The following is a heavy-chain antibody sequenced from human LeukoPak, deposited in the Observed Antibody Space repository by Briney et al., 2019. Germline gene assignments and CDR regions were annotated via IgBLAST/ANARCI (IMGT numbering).Heavy chain of an antibody. Sequence: ASVKVSCKASGYTFTSYYMHWVRQAPGQGLEWMGIINPSGGSTSYAQKFQGRVTMTRDTSTSTVYMELSSLRSEDTAVYYCAREQDERMEWLCSSYGMDVWGQGTTVTVSS. J-gene: IGHJ6*02. D-gene: IGHD3-3*01. CDR2: INPSGGST. CDR1: GYTFTSYY. CDR3: AREQDERMEWLCSSYGMDV. V-gene: IGHV1-46*01.